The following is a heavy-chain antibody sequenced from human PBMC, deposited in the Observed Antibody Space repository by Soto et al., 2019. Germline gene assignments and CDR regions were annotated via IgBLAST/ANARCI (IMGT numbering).Heavy chain of an antibody. J-gene: IGHJ4*02. D-gene: IGHD2-2*01. V-gene: IGHV3-7*01. CDR3: GRDHTNDRQFDY. CDR1: AFTFSNYW. Sequence: GGCLRLSFSASAFTFSNYWMSWVRQAPGKGLEWVANIKQDGSQNYYVASVKGRFTTSRDKTKNSFYLQMNSLRAEDTAVYYCGRDHTNDRQFDYWGRGTLVTVSS. CDR2: IKQDGSQN.